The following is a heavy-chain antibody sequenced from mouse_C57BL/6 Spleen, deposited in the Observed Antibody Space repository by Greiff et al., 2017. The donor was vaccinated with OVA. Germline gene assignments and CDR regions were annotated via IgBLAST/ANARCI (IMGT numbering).Heavy chain of an antibody. CDR1: GFTFTDYY. D-gene: IGHD1-1*01. V-gene: IGHV7-3*01. Sequence: EVKLMESGGGLVQPGGSLSLSCAASGFTFTDYYMSWVRQPPGKALEWLGFIRNKANGYTTEYSASVKGRFTISRDNSQSILYLQMNALRAEDSATYYCARYKGTVYYYAMDYWGQGTSVTVSS. J-gene: IGHJ4*01. CDR2: IRNKANGYTT. CDR3: ARYKGTVYYYAMDY.